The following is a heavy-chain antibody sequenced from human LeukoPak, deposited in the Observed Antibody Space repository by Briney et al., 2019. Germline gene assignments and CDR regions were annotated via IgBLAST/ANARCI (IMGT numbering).Heavy chain of an antibody. Sequence: PSETLSLTCAVYGGSFSGYYWSWIRQPPGKGLEWIGEINHSGSTNYNPSLKSRVTISVDTSKNQFSLKLSSVTAADTAVYYCARDDGSGSLDAFDIWGQGTMVTVSS. D-gene: IGHD3-22*01. CDR1: GGSFSGYY. V-gene: IGHV4-34*01. J-gene: IGHJ3*02. CDR2: INHSGST. CDR3: ARDDGSGSLDAFDI.